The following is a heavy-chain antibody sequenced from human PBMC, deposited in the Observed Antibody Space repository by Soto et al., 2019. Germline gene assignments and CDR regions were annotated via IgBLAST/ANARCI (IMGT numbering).Heavy chain of an antibody. CDR1: GYTFTSYY. V-gene: IGHV1-46*01. J-gene: IGHJ6*02. Sequence: GASVKVSCKASGYTFTSYYMHWVRQAPGQGLEWMGIINPSGGSTSYAQKFQGRVTMTRDTSTSTVYMELSSLRSEDTAMYYCARDQSPRGYSGYDSVTYYYYYYGMDVWGQGTTVTVSS. CDR3: ARDQSPRGYSGYDSVTYYYYYYGMDV. D-gene: IGHD5-12*01. CDR2: INPSGGST.